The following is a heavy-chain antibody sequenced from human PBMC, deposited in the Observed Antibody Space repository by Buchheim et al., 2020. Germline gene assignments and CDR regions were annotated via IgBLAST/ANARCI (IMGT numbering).Heavy chain of an antibody. CDR2: INPNNGAT. D-gene: IGHD3-10*01. Sequence: QVQLVQSGAEVKKPGASVKVSCKASGYTFTGYYMHWVRQAPGQGLEWMGWINPNNGATNYAPKFQGRVTWTRDTAISTAYMELKKLISGDTAVYYCARVGYYGSGSYLLHWGQGT. CDR3: ARVGYYGSGSYLLH. V-gene: IGHV1-2*02. J-gene: IGHJ4*02. CDR1: GYTFTGYY.